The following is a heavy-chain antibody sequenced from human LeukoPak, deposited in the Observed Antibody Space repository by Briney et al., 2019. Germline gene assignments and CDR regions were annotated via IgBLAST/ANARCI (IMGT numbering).Heavy chain of an antibody. Sequence: ASVKVSCKASGYTFTGYYMHWVRQAPGQGLEWMGWINPNSGGTDYAQKFQGRVTMTRDTSISTAYMELSRLRSDDTAVYYCARVLGVGYYYYYGMDVWGQGTTVTVSS. CDR2: INPNSGGT. CDR3: ARVLGVGYYYYYGMDV. V-gene: IGHV1-2*02. CDR1: GYTFTGYY. J-gene: IGHJ6*02.